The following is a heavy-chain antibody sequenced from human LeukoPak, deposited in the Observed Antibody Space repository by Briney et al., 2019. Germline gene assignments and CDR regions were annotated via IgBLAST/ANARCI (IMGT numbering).Heavy chain of an antibody. V-gene: IGHV3-48*01. CDR1: GFTFSSYS. J-gene: IGHJ6*02. Sequence: PGGSLRLSCAASGFTFSSYSMNWVRQAPGKGLEWVSYISSSSSTIYYADSVKGRFTISRDNAKNSLYLQMNSLRAEDTAVYYCAKGSHTSMYYYGSGSYYGPYYYGMDVWGQGTTVTVSS. CDR2: ISSSSSTI. CDR3: AKGSHTSMYYYGSGSYYGPYYYGMDV. D-gene: IGHD3-10*01.